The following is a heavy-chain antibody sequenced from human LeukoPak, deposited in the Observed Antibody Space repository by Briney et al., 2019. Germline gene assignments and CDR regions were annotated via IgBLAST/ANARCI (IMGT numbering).Heavy chain of an antibody. J-gene: IGHJ6*03. Sequence: GGSLRLSCAASGFTFSDYYMSWIRQAPGKGLGWVSYISSSGSTIYYADSVKGRFTISRDNAKNSLYLQMNSLRAEDTAVYYCARGYDSSGYYNLFDYYYYMDVWGKGTTVTISS. D-gene: IGHD3-22*01. CDR2: ISSSGSTI. V-gene: IGHV3-11*01. CDR1: GFTFSDYY. CDR3: ARGYDSSGYYNLFDYYYYMDV.